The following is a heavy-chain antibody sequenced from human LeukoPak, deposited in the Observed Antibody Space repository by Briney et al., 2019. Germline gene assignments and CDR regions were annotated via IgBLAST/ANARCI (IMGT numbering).Heavy chain of an antibody. CDR1: GFTFSDYY. V-gene: IGHV3-11*04. Sequence: GGSLRLSCAASGFTFSDYYMSWIRQAPGKGLEWVSYISSSGSTIYYPYSVKGRFTISWDNAKSSLYLQMNSLRAEDTAVYYCARESIGTFGAFDIWGQGTMVTVSS. D-gene: IGHD2-21*01. J-gene: IGHJ3*02. CDR3: ARESIGTFGAFDI. CDR2: ISSSGSTI.